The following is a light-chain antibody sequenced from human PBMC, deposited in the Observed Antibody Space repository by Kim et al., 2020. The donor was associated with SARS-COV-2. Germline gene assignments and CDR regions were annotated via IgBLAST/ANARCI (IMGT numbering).Light chain of an antibody. CDR3: NSRDSNHNVL. V-gene: IGLV3-19*01. Sequence: SSELTQDPAVSVALGQTVRITCQGDSLRSYYATWYQQKPGQAPILVIYGKNNRPSGIPDRFSGSSSGNTASLTITGTQAGDEADYYCNSRDSNHNVLFG. CDR2: GKN. CDR1: SLRSYY. J-gene: IGLJ2*01.